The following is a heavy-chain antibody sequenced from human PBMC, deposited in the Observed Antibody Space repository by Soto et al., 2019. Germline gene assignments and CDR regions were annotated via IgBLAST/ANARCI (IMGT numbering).Heavy chain of an antibody. CDR1: GFTFSSYA. CDR2: ISYDGNIK. V-gene: IGHV3-30-3*01. CDR3: ARDFDY. Sequence: QVQLVESGGGVVQPGRSLRLSCVASGFTFSSYAMHWVRQAPGKGLERVAIISYDGNIKYYTDSVKGRFTISRDNSKNTLYLQMNSLRVEDTAVYYWARDFDYWGQGTLVTVSS. J-gene: IGHJ4*02.